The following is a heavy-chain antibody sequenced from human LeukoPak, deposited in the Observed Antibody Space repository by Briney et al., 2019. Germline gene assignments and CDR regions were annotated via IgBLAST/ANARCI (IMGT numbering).Heavy chain of an antibody. V-gene: IGHV4-34*01. Sequence: SETLSLTCAVFGGSFSDYSWTWIRQTPGKGLEWIGEINHRGGANYNPSLKSRLTISVDTSKNQFSLNLTSVTAADTAVYYCASGVGEFFPDAFNIWGQGTMVGVFS. CDR2: INHRGGA. D-gene: IGHD3-10*01. CDR3: ASGVGEFFPDAFNI. CDR1: GGSFSDYS. J-gene: IGHJ3*02.